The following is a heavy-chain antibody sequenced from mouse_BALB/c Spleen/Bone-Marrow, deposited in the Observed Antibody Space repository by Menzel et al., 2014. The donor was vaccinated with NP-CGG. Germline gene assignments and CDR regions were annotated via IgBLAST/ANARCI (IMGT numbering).Heavy chain of an antibody. CDR3: ARGGISVDY. V-gene: IGHV1-80*01. CDR1: GYAFSVYW. CDR2: TYPGDGDT. J-gene: IGHJ2*01. Sequence: VKVVESGAELVRPGSSVKISCKASGYAFSVYWMNWVKQRPGQGLEWIGQTYPGDGDTNYNGKFKGRATLTADKSSNTAYMQLSSLTSEDSAVYFCARGGISVDYWGQGTTLTVSS.